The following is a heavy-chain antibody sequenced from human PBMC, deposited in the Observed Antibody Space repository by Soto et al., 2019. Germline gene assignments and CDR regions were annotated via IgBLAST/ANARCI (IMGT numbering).Heavy chain of an antibody. CDR3: ARGLIAARLYFDY. D-gene: IGHD6-6*01. J-gene: IGHJ4*02. CDR2: MNPNSGNT. Sequence: GASVNVSCKASGYTFTSYDINWLLQATGQGLEWMGWMNPNSGNTGYAQKFQGRVTMTRNTSINTAYMELSSLRSEDTAVYYCARGLIAARLYFDYWGQGALVTVSS. V-gene: IGHV1-8*01. CDR1: GYTFTSYD.